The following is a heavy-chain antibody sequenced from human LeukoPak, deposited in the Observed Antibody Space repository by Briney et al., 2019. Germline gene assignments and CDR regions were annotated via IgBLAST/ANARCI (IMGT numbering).Heavy chain of an antibody. CDR2: ISGSGGST. J-gene: IGHJ4*02. D-gene: IGHD6-19*01. Sequence: PGRSLRLSCAASGFTFSSYAMSWVRQAPGKGLEWVSAISGSGGSTYYADSVKGRFTISRDNSKNTLYLQMNSLRAEDTAVYYCAKGSQGIAVAGAFDYWGQGTLVTVSS. V-gene: IGHV3-23*01. CDR3: AKGSQGIAVAGAFDY. CDR1: GFTFSSYA.